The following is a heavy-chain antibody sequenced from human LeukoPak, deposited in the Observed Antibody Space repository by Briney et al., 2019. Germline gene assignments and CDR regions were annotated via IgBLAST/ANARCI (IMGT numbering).Heavy chain of an antibody. J-gene: IGHJ4*02. Sequence: GGSLRLSCAASGFTFSSYAMSWVRQAPGKGLEWVSAISGSGSTIYYADSVKGRFTISRDNAKNSLYLQMNSLRAEDTAVYYCARDLGDGYNLLDYWGQGTLVTVSS. D-gene: IGHD5-24*01. CDR3: ARDLGDGYNLLDY. V-gene: IGHV3-23*01. CDR2: ISGSGSTI. CDR1: GFTFSSYA.